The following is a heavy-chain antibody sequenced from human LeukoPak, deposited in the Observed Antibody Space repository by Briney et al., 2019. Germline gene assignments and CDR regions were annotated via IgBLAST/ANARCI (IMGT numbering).Heavy chain of an antibody. Sequence: ASVKVSCKASGCTFTGDYMHWVRQAPGQGLEWMGWINPNSGGTNYAQKFQGRVTMTRDTSISTAYMELSRLRSDDTAVYYCAREGIQVWLLGAYWGQGTLVTVSS. CDR2: INPNSGGT. J-gene: IGHJ4*02. CDR1: GCTFTGDY. D-gene: IGHD5-18*01. V-gene: IGHV1-2*02. CDR3: AREGIQVWLLGAY.